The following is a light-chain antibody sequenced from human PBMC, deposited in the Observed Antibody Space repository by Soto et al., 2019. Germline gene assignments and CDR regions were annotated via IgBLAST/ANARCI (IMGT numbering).Light chain of an antibody. CDR1: SSNIGTNT. J-gene: IGLJ3*02. Sequence: QSVLTQPPSASETPGQRVTISCSGSSSNIGTNTINWYQQLPGTAPKLLIYSNSQRPSVVPDRFSGSKSGTSGSLAISGLQSEDDADYYCAAWDDSLNGWVFGGGTKLTVL. CDR3: AAWDDSLNGWV. V-gene: IGLV1-44*01. CDR2: SNS.